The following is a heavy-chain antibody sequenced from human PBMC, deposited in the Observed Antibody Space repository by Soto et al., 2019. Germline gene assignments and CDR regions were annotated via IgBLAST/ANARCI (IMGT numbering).Heavy chain of an antibody. CDR1: GFTFSSYG. J-gene: IGHJ3*02. D-gene: IGHD6-19*01. Sequence: QVQLVESGGGVVQPGRSLRLSCAASGFTFSSYGMHWVRQAPGKGLEWVAVIWYDGSNKYYADSVEGRFTISRDNSKNTLYLQMNSLRAEDTAVYYCARDGGAVGIWGQGTMVTVSS. CDR3: ARDGGAVGI. V-gene: IGHV3-33*01. CDR2: IWYDGSNK.